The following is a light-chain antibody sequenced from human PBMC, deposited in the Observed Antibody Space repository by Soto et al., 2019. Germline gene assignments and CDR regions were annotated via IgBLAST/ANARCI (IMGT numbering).Light chain of an antibody. CDR1: SYNIGANY. V-gene: IGLV1-51*01. CDR3: GAWDSSLSAGV. Sequence: QSVLTQPPSVSAAPGQKVTISCSGSSYNIGANYVSWYQQLPATAPKLLIYDNDKRPSGIPDRFSASKSGTSATLGITGLQTGDEADYYCGAWDSSLSAGVFGGGTKLTVL. CDR2: DND. J-gene: IGLJ2*01.